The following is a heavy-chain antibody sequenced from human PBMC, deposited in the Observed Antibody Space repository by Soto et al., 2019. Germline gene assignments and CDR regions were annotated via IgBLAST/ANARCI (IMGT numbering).Heavy chain of an antibody. J-gene: IGHJ4*02. CDR1: GDSVSSSSNA. CDR2: TYYRSKWYN. V-gene: IGHV6-1*01. Sequence: PAQTLSLTCPISGDSVSSSSNAWNWIRQSPSRGLEWLGRTYYRSKWYNDYAVSVKSRITINPDTSKNQFSLQLNAVSPADTAVYDCTRGTVAAGYNYWGQGTLVTVSS. CDR3: TRGTVAAGYNY. D-gene: IGHD6-13*01.